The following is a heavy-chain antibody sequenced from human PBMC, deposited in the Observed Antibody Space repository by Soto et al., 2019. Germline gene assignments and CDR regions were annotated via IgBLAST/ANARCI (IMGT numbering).Heavy chain of an antibody. CDR2: IIPILGIA. J-gene: IGHJ6*03. D-gene: IGHD2-2*01. CDR3: ARVLCSSTSCYPGGYYYYMDV. V-gene: IGHV1-69*02. CDR1: GGTFSSYT. Sequence: QVQLVQSGAEVKKPGSSVKVSCKASGGTFSSYTISWVRQAPGQGLEWMGRIIPILGIANYAQKFQGRVTITADESTSTAYMELSSLRSEDTAVYYCARVLCSSTSCYPGGYYYYMDVWGKGTTVTVSS.